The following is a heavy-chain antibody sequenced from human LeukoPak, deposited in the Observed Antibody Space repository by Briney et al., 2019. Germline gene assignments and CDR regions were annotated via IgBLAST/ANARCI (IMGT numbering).Heavy chain of an antibody. CDR1: GGSISSGSYY. J-gene: IGHJ4*02. V-gene: IGHV4-61*02. D-gene: IGHD4-23*01. CDR3: ARVEPYGGNS. CDR2: IYTSGST. Sequence: PSETLFLTCTVSGGSISSGSYYWSWIRQPAGKGLEWIGRIYTSGSTNYNPSLKSRVTISVDTSKNQFSLKLSSVTAADTAVYYCARVEPYGGNSWGQGTLVTVSS.